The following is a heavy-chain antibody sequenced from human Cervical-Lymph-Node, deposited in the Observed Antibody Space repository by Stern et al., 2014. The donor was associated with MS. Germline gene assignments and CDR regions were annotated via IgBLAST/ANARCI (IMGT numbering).Heavy chain of an antibody. J-gene: IGHJ4*02. CDR1: GFSLVTSGVR. Sequence: QITLKESGPALVKPTQTLTLTCTFSGFSLVTSGVRVSWIRQPPGKALEWLGRIDWIDKTFYNTSLMTRLTISKDTSKNQVVLTMTNVDPVDTATYYCARMMGSGYRHYFDYWGQGTPVTVS. D-gene: IGHD3-3*01. CDR2: IDWIDKT. CDR3: ARMMGSGYRHYFDY. V-gene: IGHV2-70*04.